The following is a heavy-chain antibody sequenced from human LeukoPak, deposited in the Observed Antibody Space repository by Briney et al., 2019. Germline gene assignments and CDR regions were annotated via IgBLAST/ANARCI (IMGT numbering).Heavy chain of an antibody. CDR2: IIPIPGIA. J-gene: IGHJ2*01. V-gene: IGHV1-69*04. CDR1: GGTFSSYA. CDR3: ARAEDDYGGKVGTWYFDL. Sequence: SVKASCKASGGTFSSYAISWVRQAPGQGLDWMGRIIPIPGIANYAQKLQGRVTITADKSTSTAFMELSTLRSEDTAVYYCARAEDDYGGKVGTWYFDLWGRGTLVTVSS. D-gene: IGHD4-23*01.